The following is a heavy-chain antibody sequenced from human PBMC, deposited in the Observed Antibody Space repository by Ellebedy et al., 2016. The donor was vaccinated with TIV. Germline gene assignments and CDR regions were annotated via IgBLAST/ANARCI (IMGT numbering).Heavy chain of an antibody. J-gene: IGHJ4*02. Sequence: GESLKMSCSASGFSFGSYALHWVRQAPGKGLEYVSAISSHGITTYYADSVKGRFTISRDNSNNTLYLQMSSLRPEDTAVYFCLKINYWGQGTLVTVSS. V-gene: IGHV3-64D*06. CDR2: ISSHGITT. CDR3: LKINY. CDR1: GFSFGSYA.